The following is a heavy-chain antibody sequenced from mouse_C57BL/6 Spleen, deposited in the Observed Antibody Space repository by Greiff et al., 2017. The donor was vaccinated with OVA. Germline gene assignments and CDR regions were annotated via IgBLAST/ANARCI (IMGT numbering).Heavy chain of an antibody. V-gene: IGHV1-5*01. D-gene: IGHD2-2*01. J-gene: IGHJ4*01. CDR2: IYPGNSDT. CDR1: GYTFTSYW. CDR3: TWVTLYYAMDY. Sequence: VQLQQSGTVLARPGASVKMSCKTSGYTFTSYWMHWVNQRPGQGLEWIGAIYPGNSDTSYNQKFKGKATLTAVTSASTAYMELSSLTNEDSAVXYSTWVTLYYAMDYWGQGTSVTVSS.